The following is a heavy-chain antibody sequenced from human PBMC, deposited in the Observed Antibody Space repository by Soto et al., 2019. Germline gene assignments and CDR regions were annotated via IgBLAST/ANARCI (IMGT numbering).Heavy chain of an antibody. J-gene: IGHJ4*02. CDR2: ISSSSSTI. Sequence: EVQLVESGGGLVQPGGSLRLSCAASGFTFSSYSMNWVRQAPGKGLEWVSYISSSSSTIYYADSVKGRFTISRDNAKNSLYLQMNSLGDEDTAVYYCARDRDGYNSYYFDYWGQGTLVTVSS. CDR1: GFTFSSYS. V-gene: IGHV3-48*02. CDR3: ARDRDGYNSYYFDY. D-gene: IGHD5-12*01.